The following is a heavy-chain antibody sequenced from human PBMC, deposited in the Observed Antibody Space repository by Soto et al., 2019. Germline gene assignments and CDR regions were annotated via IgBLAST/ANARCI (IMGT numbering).Heavy chain of an antibody. CDR1: GITFTTYA. CDR2: LSANSRDI. Sequence: EVQLLESGGGLVRPGGSLRLSCAASGITFTTYAMSWVRQAPGKGLEWVSTLSANSRDIYYADCVKGRFTISRDNSKNTLYLHMNSLRAEDTAVYYCAKVSSGWYHKPIWFDPWGQGTLVTVSS. V-gene: IGHV3-23*01. CDR3: AKVSSGWYHKPIWFDP. D-gene: IGHD6-19*01. J-gene: IGHJ5*02.